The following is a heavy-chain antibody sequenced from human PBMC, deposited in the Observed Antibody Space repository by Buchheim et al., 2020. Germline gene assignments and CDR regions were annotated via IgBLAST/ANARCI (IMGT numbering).Heavy chain of an antibody. CDR2: IWYDGSNK. V-gene: IGHV3-33*01. CDR3: AREGVDTAMAYYFDY. J-gene: IGHJ4*02. CDR1: GFTFSSYG. D-gene: IGHD5-18*01. Sequence: QVQLVESGGGVVQPGRSLRLSCAASGFTFSSYGMHWVRQAPGKGLEWVAVIWYDGSNKYYADSVKGRFTISRDNSKKTLYLQMNSLRAEDTAVYYCAREGVDTAMAYYFDYWGQGTL.